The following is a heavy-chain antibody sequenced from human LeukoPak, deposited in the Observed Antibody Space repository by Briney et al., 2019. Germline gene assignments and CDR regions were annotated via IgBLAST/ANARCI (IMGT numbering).Heavy chain of an antibody. CDR2: IWYDGSNK. CDR1: GFTFSSYG. CDR3: VTSWIRQPGDC. J-gene: IGHJ4*02. D-gene: IGHD1-1*01. V-gene: IGHV3-33*01. Sequence: GGSLRLSCAASGFTFSSYGMHWVRQVPGKGLEWVAVIWYDGSNKYYADSVKGRFTISRDNSKNTLYLQMDTVTADDTAVYYCVTSWIRQPGDCWGQGILVTVSS.